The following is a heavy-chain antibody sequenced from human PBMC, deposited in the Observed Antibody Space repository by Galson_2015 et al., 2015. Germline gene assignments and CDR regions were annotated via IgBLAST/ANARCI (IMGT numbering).Heavy chain of an antibody. J-gene: IGHJ6*03. V-gene: IGHV3-48*03. D-gene: IGHD1-26*01. CDR1: GFTFSNYE. CDR3: ARDSVGATAYYYYYMDV. Sequence: SLRLSCAASGFTFSNYEMNWVRQAPGRGLEWVSYITTSGSFTRYADSVKGRFNISRDNAKRSLFLKMNSLRAEDTAVYYCARDSVGATAYYYYYMDVWGKGTTVTVSS. CDR2: ITTSGSFT.